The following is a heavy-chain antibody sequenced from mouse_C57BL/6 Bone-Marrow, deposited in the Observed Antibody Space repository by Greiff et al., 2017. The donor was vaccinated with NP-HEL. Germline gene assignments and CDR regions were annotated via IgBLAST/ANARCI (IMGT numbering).Heavy chain of an antibody. D-gene: IGHD1-1*01. CDR1: GFTFSDYY. V-gene: IGHV5-12*01. CDR3: ARQGGSSLYWYFDV. Sequence: EVQVVESGGGLVQPGGSLKLSCAASGFTFSDYYMYWVRQTPEKRLEWVAYISNGGGSTYYPDTVKGRFTISRDNAKNTLYLQMSRLKSEDTAMYYCARQGGSSLYWYFDVWGTGTTVTVSS. CDR2: ISNGGGST. J-gene: IGHJ1*03.